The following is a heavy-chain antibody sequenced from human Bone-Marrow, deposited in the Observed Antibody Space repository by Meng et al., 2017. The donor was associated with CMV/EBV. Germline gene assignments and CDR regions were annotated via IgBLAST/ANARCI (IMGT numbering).Heavy chain of an antibody. Sequence: GESLKISCAASGFTFSSYERNWVRPTRGKVQEWVSFISVGSDYIYYADSVKGRFTISRDNAKSSLYLQMNSLRAEDKAVYFCARNGGRENWRWLGDIEEVPAAVAENYHYYYGMDVWGQGTAVTVYS. V-gene: IGHV3-21*01. CDR1: GFTFSSYE. CDR3: ARNGGRENWRWLGDIEEVPAAVAENYHYYYGMDV. J-gene: IGHJ6*01. D-gene: IGHD2-2*01. CDR2: ISVGSDYI.